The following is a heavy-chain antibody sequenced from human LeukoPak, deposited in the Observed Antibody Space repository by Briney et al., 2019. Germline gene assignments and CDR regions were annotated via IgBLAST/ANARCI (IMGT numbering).Heavy chain of an antibody. CDR1: GGSISSYY. CDR3: AGGDYYGSGSYPY. V-gene: IGHV4-59*01. D-gene: IGHD3-10*01. Sequence: SETLSLTCTVSGGSISSYYWSWIRQPPGKGLEWIGYIYYSGSTNYNPSLKSRVTISVDTSKNQFSLKLSSVTAADTAVYYCAGGDYYGSGSYPYWGQGTLVTVSS. CDR2: IYYSGST. J-gene: IGHJ4*02.